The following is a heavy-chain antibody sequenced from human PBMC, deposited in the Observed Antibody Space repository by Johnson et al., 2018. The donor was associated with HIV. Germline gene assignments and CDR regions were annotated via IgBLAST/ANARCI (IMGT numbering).Heavy chain of an antibody. CDR2: ISGSGGST. J-gene: IGHJ3*02. V-gene: IGHV3-23*04. CDR3: ATSVEQWLVWNAFDI. Sequence: VQLVESGGGLVQPGRSLRLSCAASGFTFSSYAMSWVRQAPGKGLEWVSAISGSGGSTYYADSVKGRFPISRDNSKNPRYLQLNSLRAEDTAVYYCATSVEQWLVWNAFDIWGQGTMVTVSS. D-gene: IGHD6-19*01. CDR1: GFTFSSYA.